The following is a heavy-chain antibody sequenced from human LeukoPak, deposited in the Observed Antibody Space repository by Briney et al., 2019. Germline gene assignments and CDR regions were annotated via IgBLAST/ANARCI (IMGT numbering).Heavy chain of an antibody. Sequence: GGSLRLSCAASGFTFRSHDMSWVRQAPGKGLEWVSGISASGGSTFYADSVKGRFTVSRDNSKNTLYLQMNGLRVEDTAVYYCVREGPRGLAFDIWGQGTMVTVSS. J-gene: IGHJ3*02. V-gene: IGHV3-23*01. CDR1: GFTFRSHD. CDR2: ISASGGST. D-gene: IGHD3/OR15-3a*01. CDR3: VREGPRGLAFDI.